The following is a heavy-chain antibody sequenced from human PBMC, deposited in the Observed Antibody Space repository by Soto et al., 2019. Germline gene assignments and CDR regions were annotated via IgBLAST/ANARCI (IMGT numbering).Heavy chain of an antibody. Sequence: GGSLRLSCAASGFTFSSYAMSWVRQAPGKGLEWISAISGSGGSTYYADSVKGRFTISRDNSKNTLYLQMNSLRAEDTAVYYCARKSEWLVTGAFDIWGQGTMVTVSS. D-gene: IGHD6-19*01. CDR1: GFTFSSYA. CDR3: ARKSEWLVTGAFDI. J-gene: IGHJ3*02. CDR2: ISGSGGST. V-gene: IGHV3-23*01.